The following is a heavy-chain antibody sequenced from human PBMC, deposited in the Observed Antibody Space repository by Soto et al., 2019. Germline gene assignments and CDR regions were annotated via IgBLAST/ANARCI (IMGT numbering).Heavy chain of an antibody. D-gene: IGHD3-10*01. J-gene: IGHJ6*02. CDR1: GFTFSLYS. CDR3: ARAVTWGLDV. CDR2: ISRSGTGI. V-gene: IGHV3-48*02. Sequence: EVQLVESGGGLVQPGGSLRLSCAASGFTFSLYSMSWVRQAPGKGREWVLYISRSGTGIHYADSVKGRFTISRDDATNSMHLQMNSLRDGDTAVYYCARAVTWGLDVWGQGTTVSISS.